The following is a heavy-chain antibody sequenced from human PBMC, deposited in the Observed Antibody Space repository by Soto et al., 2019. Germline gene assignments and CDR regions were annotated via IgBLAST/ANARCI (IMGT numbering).Heavy chain of an antibody. Sequence: ASVKVSCKAAGYSFTAYYIHWVRQAPGQGFEWMGWINPTSGGANYAQKFQGRVTVTRDTSISTAYMELTRLRSDDTAVYYGARDLGGSGDPVDNWGQGTRVTVSS. CDR3: ARDLGGSGDPVDN. D-gene: IGHD1-26*01. J-gene: IGHJ4*02. CDR1: GYSFTAYY. V-gene: IGHV1-2*02. CDR2: INPTSGGA.